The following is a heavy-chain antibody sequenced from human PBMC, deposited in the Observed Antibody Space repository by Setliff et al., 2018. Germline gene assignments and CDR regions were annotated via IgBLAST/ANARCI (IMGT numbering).Heavy chain of an antibody. CDR2: IIPIFGTA. V-gene: IGHV1-69*05. J-gene: IGHJ4*02. CDR3: ASDYDSSGYLVY. D-gene: IGHD3-22*01. CDR1: GGTFSSYA. Sequence: SVKVSCKASGGTFSSYAISWVRQAPGQGLEWMGGIIPIFGTANYAQKFQGRVTITTDESTSTAYMELSILRSEDTAVYYCASDYDSSGYLVYWGQGTLVTVSS.